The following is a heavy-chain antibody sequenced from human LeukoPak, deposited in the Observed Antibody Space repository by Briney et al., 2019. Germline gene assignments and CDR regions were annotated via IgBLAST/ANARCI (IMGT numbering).Heavy chain of an antibody. Sequence: ASVKVSCKASGYTFTDYYMHWVRQAPGQGLEWMGWINPNSGDTNYAQKFQGRVTMTRDTSISTAYMELSRLRSDDTAVYYCARVLAAGPVNWFDPWGQGTLVTVSS. D-gene: IGHD6-13*01. CDR3: ARVLAAGPVNWFDP. J-gene: IGHJ5*02. CDR1: GYTFTDYY. V-gene: IGHV1-2*02. CDR2: INPNSGDT.